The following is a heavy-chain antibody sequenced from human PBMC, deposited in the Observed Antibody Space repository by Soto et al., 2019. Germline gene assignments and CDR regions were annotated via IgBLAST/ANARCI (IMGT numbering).Heavy chain of an antibody. D-gene: IGHD3-22*01. CDR2: IYHSGST. Sequence: SETLSLTCAVSGGSISSSNWWSWVRQPPGKGLEWIGQIYHSGSTNYNPSLKSRVTISVDKSKNQFSLKLSSVTAADTAVYYCARAVRGSTYYYDSSGSFWFDPWGQGTLVTVS. CDR1: GGSISSSNW. CDR3: ARAVRGSTYYYDSSGSFWFDP. J-gene: IGHJ5*02. V-gene: IGHV4-4*02.